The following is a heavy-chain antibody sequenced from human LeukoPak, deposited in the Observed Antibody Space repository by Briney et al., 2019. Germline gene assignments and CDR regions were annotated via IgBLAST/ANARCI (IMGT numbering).Heavy chain of an antibody. D-gene: IGHD1-26*01. CDR2: IRSSGSTL. CDR1: GFTFSDYY. J-gene: IGHJ4*02. Sequence: PGGSLRLSCAASGFTFSDYYMSWIRQAPGKGLEWVSYIRSSGSTLYYADSVKGRFTISRDNAKNSLYLQMNSLRAEDTAVYYCARFNSGSYQHYFDYWGQGTLVTVSS. V-gene: IGHV3-11*04. CDR3: ARFNSGSYQHYFDY.